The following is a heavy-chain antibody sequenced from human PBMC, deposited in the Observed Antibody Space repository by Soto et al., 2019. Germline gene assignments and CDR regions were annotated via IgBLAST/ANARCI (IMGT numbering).Heavy chain of an antibody. J-gene: IGHJ6*02. V-gene: IGHV4-34*01. CDR3: ARTRNLEV. Sequence: QVQVQQWGAGLLKFSETVSLTCAVNGGSFSGWHWNWIRQPPGKGLEWIGEASHTGGTNYNPSLESRVTISVDRSRNQLSLKLTSVSAADTAVYYCARTRNLEVWGPGTRVIVSS. CDR1: GGSFSGWH. CDR2: ASHTGGT. D-gene: IGHD1-1*01.